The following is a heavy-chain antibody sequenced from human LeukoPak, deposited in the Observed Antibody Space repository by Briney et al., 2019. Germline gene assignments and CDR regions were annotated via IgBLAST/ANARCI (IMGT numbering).Heavy chain of an antibody. J-gene: IGHJ4*02. Sequence: PSETLSLTCSVSGYSISSGYQWGWIRQPPGKGLEWIGSIHHSGSTYYNPSLKSRVTISVDTSKNQFSLKLSSVTAADTAVYYCARVVQGRGMYSGSYVYYFDYWGQGTLVTVSS. CDR3: ARVVQGRGMYSGSYVYYFDY. V-gene: IGHV4-38-2*02. D-gene: IGHD1-26*01. CDR1: GYSISSGYQ. CDR2: IHHSGST.